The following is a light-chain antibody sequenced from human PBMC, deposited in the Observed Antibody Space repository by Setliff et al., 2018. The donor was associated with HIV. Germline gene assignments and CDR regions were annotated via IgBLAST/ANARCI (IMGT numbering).Light chain of an antibody. J-gene: IGLJ2*01. Sequence: SVLTQPASVSGSLGQSITISCTGTSSDVGGYNYVSWYQQHPGKAPKLMIYDVGNRPSGVSNRFSGSKSGNTASLTISGLQAEDEADYYCNSYTSSSTLVVFGGGTKVTVL. CDR3: NSYTSSSTLVV. V-gene: IGLV2-14*03. CDR2: DVG. CDR1: SSDVGGYNY.